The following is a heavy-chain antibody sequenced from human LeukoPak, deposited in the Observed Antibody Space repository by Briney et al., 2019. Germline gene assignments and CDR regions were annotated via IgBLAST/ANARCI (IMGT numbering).Heavy chain of an antibody. CDR2: ISYDGSNK. J-gene: IGHJ3*02. Sequence: GGSLRLSCAASGFTFSSYGMHWVRQAPGKGLEWVAVISYDGSNKYYADSVKGRFTISRDNSKNTLYLQMNSLRAEDTAVYYCAKERNWNYEDHAFDIWGQGTMVTVSS. CDR3: AKERNWNYEDHAFDI. V-gene: IGHV3-30*18. CDR1: GFTFSSYG. D-gene: IGHD1-7*01.